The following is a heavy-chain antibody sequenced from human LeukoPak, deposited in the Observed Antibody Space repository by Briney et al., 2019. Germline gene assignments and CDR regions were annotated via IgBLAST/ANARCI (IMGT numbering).Heavy chain of an antibody. CDR3: AKDLMRDRWFGES. J-gene: IGHJ5*02. CDR1: GFTFSYYG. V-gene: IGHV3-30*02. Sequence: PGGSLRLSCVASGFTFSYYGFHWVRQAPGKGLEWVAFIRYDGSETYYAESVKGRFTISRDTSRNTLYLQMNSLRLEDTAVYYCAKDLMRDRWFGESWGQGTLVTVSS. D-gene: IGHD3-10*01. CDR2: IRYDGSET.